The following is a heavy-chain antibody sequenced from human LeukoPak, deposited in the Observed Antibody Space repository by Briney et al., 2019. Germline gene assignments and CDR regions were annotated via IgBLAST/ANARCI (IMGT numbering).Heavy chain of an antibody. CDR1: GGTFSSYA. D-gene: IGHD4-23*01. V-gene: IGHV1-69*05. J-gene: IGHJ4*02. CDR3: ARELYGGKSDY. CDR2: IIPIFGTA. Sequence: SVKVSCKASGGTFSSYAISWVRQAPGQGLEWMGRIIPIFGTANYAQKFQGRVTITTDESTSTAYMELSSLRSEDTAVCYCARELYGGKSDYWGQGTLVTVSS.